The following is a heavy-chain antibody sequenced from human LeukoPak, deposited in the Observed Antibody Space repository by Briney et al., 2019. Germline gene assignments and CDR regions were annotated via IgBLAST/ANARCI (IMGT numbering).Heavy chain of an antibody. CDR3: ARSYSYGSNDFDI. CDR2: IYYSGGT. Sequence: SETLSLTCTVSGGSISSGGYYWSWIRQHPGKGLEWIGYIYYSGGTYYNPSLKSRVTISADTSRNQFSLKLSSVTDADTAVYYCARSYSYGSNDFDIWGQGTMVTVSS. V-gene: IGHV4-31*03. D-gene: IGHD5-18*01. CDR1: GGSISSGGYY. J-gene: IGHJ3*02.